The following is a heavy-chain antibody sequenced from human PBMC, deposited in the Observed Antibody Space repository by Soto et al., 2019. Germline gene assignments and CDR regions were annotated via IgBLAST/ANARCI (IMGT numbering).Heavy chain of an antibody. CDR1: GYTFSNDA. CDR2: VSAYNGKT. J-gene: IGHJ4*02. CDR3: ARASRYYWNYMMY. V-gene: IGHV1-18*01. Sequence: QVQLVQSGAEVKKPGASVKVSCNASGYTFSNDAITWVRQAPGQGLEWMGWVSAYNGKTNYAQKFKGRVTMTTDTSTSTAYMEIRSMRYDDTAVYFCARASRYYWNYMMYWGQGTLVTVSS. D-gene: IGHD1-7*01.